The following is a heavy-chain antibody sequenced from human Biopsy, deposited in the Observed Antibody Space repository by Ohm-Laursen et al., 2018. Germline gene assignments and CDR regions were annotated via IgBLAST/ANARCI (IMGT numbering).Heavy chain of an antibody. J-gene: IGHJ5*02. CDR2: IYPGGST. CDR3: AAVDYSAYTTVDH. Sequence: GTLSLTCNVSGGDINNYYWSWIRQPAGKGLEWIGRIYPGGSTNYNPSLKSRVTMSVDTSKNQFSLKLTSLTAADTAVYFCAAVDYSAYTTVDHWGQGTLITVSS. V-gene: IGHV4-4*07. CDR1: GGDINNYY. D-gene: IGHD5-12*01.